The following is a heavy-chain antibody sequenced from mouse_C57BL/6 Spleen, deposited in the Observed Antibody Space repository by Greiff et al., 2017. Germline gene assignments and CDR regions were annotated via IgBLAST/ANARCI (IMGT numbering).Heavy chain of an antibody. D-gene: IGHD1-1*01. CDR3: AITVVATKGIFDY. V-gene: IGHV1-80*01. CDR2: IYPGDGDT. CDR1: GYAFSSYW. J-gene: IGHJ2*01. Sequence: VKLMESGAELVKPGASVKISCKASGYAFSSYWMNWVKQRPGKGLEWIGQIYPGDGDTNYNGKFKGKATLTAAKSSSTAYMQLSSLTSEDSAVYFCAITVVATKGIFDYWGQGTTLTVAS.